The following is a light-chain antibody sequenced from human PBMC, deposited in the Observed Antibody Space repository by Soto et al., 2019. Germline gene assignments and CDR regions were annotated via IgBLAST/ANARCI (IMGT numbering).Light chain of an antibody. J-gene: IGKJ5*01. CDR2: DAS. CDR1: QDISNY. Sequence: DIQMTQSTSSLSASVGERVTITCQASQDISNYLNWYQQKPGKAPKLLIYDASNLETGVPSRFSGSRSGTDFTFTISSLQPEDIATYYCQQYDNLPITFGQGTRLEIK. V-gene: IGKV1-33*01. CDR3: QQYDNLPIT.